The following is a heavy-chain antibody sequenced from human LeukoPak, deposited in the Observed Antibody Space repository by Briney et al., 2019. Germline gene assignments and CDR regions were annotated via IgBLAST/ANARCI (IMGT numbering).Heavy chain of an antibody. V-gene: IGHV3-21*01. CDR3: AREVGSNGAFDY. D-gene: IGHD1-26*01. CDR2: ITSSSGYI. J-gene: IGHJ4*02. CDR1: GFPFSNYK. Sequence: PGGSLRLSCAASGFPFSNYKMNWVRQAPGEGLEWVSSITSSSGYIYYADSVKGRFTISRDNAKNSLYLQMNSLRADDTAVYSCAREVGSNGAFDYWGPGTLVTVSS.